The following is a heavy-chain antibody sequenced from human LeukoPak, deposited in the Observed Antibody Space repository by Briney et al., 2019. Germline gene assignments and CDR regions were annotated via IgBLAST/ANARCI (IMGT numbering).Heavy chain of an antibody. V-gene: IGHV1-46*01. CDR1: GYSFTNYY. J-gene: IGHJ6*02. CDR2: INPSDGGT. D-gene: IGHD4-17*01. CDR3: ARDTRTMTAVTRGQHYYYGLDV. Sequence: GASVKVSCKASGYSFTNYYLHWVRQAPGHGLEWMAIINPSDGGTYYEQKLQGRVAVTRDTSTSTVYMELGSLRSEDTAVYYCARDTRTMTAVTRGQHYYYGLDVWGQGTTVTVSS.